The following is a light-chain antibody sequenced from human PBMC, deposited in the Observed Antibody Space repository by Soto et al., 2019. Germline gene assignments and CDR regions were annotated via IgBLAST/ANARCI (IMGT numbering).Light chain of an antibody. CDR1: SSDIGGYNY. CDR2: DVA. CDR3: SSYTGASALYV. V-gene: IGLV2-14*03. Sequence: QSALTQPASVSGSPGQSITISCTGTSSDIGGYNYVAWYQQHLGKAPKLIIYDVAVRPSGVSNRFSGSKSGNTASLAISGLQAEDEAHYYCSSYTGASALYVFGTGPKVTVL. J-gene: IGLJ1*01.